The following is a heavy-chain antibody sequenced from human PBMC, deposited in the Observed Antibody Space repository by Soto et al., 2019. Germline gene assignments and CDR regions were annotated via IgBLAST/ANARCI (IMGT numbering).Heavy chain of an antibody. J-gene: IGHJ4*02. Sequence: VSLRLSCAASGFIFSTTAMTWVRQAPGKGLEWVSTISGSGVSTYYTDSVKGRFTISRDNSKNTLYLQMNSLRAEDTAVYFCAAVMGSDYDYVWGSLTFDDWGQGTLVTVSS. CDR2: ISGSGVST. CDR3: AAVMGSDYDYVWGSLTFDD. D-gene: IGHD3-16*01. CDR1: GFIFSTTA. V-gene: IGHV3-23*01.